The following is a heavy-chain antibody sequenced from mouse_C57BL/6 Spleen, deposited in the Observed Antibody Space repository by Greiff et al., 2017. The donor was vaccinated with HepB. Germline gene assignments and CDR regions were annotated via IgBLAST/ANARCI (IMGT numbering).Heavy chain of an antibody. J-gene: IGHJ1*03. Sequence: EVKLMESGPELVKPGASVKITCKASGYTLTDYNMDWVKQSHGKSLEWIGDINPNNGGTIYNQKFKGKATLTVDKSSSTAYMELRSLTSEDTAVYYCARRDYYGSSHWYFDVWGTGTTVTVSS. CDR1: GYTLTDYN. CDR2: INPNNGGT. D-gene: IGHD1-1*01. V-gene: IGHV1-18*01. CDR3: ARRDYYGSSHWYFDV.